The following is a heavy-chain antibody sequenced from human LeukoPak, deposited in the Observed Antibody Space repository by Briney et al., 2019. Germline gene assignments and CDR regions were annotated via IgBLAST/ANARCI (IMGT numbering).Heavy chain of an antibody. CDR2: ISYDGSNK. CDR1: GFTFSSYA. CDR3: ARGGPYYYYGMDV. D-gene: IGHD1-26*01. V-gene: IGHV3-30*04. Sequence: PGGSLRLSCAASGFTFSSYAMHWVRQAPGKGLEWVAVISYDGSNKYYADSVKGRFTNSRDNSKNTLYLQMNSLRAEDTAVYYCARGGPYYYYGMDVWGKGTTVTVSS. J-gene: IGHJ6*04.